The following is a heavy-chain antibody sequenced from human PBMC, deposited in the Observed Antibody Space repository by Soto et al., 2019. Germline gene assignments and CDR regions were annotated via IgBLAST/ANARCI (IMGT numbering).Heavy chain of an antibody. CDR1: SGSMSGYY. CDR2: IYYSGGT. CDR3: ARASDYDFWSGYSNDAFDI. D-gene: IGHD3-3*01. V-gene: IGHV4-59*01. J-gene: IGHJ3*02. Sequence: SETLSLTCTVSSGSMSGYYWNWIRQPPGKGLEWIGYIYYSGGTNYNPSLKSRVTISVDTSKNQFSLKLSSVTAADTAVYYCARASDYDFWSGYSNDAFDIWGQGTMVTVSS.